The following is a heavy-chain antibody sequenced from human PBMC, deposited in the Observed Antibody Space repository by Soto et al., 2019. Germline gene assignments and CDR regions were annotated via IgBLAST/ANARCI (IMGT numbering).Heavy chain of an antibody. D-gene: IGHD3-22*01. J-gene: IGHJ4*02. CDR3: ARDWSRYFDSSGLRWFY. CDR2: ISAHNGDT. Sequence: ASVKVSCKASGYTFNYYGISWVRQAPGQGLEWVGWISAHNGDTKYAQNLQGRLTLTTDTSTSTAYMELTSLTSDDTAVYYCARDWSRYFDSSGLRWFYWGQGTLVTVST. V-gene: IGHV1-18*04. CDR1: GYTFNYYG.